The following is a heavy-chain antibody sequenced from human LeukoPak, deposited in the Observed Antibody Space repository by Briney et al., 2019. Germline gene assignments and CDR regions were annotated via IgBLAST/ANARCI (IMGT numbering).Heavy chain of an antibody. CDR2: TYYRSKWYN. Sequence: SQTLSLTCAISGDSVSSNSAAWIWIRQSPSRGFVWLGRTYYRSKWYNDYAVSVKSRITINTDTSKNQFSLQLNSVTPEDTAVYYCARGPDRSGYYGFDYWGQGTLVTVSS. CDR3: ARGPDRSGYYGFDY. CDR1: GDSVSSNSAA. D-gene: IGHD3-22*01. V-gene: IGHV6-1*01. J-gene: IGHJ4*02.